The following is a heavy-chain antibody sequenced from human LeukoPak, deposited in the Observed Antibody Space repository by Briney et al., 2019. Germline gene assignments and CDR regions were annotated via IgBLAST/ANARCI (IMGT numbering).Heavy chain of an antibody. CDR1: GFTFSSYW. CDR2: IKHDGSDK. V-gene: IGHV3-7*01. D-gene: IGHD6-13*01. J-gene: IGHJ4*02. CDR3: ARLSTAAVDSDY. Sequence: GGSLRLSCAASGFTFSSYWMSWVRQAPGKGLEWVANIKHDGSDKYYVDSVKGRFTISRDNAKNSLYLQMNSLRAEDTAVYYCARLSTAAVDSDYWGQGTLVTVSS.